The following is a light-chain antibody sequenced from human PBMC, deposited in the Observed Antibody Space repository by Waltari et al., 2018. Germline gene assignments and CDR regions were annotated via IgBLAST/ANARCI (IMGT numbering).Light chain of an antibody. CDR1: QSVSGSY. Sequence: EIVLTQSPGTLSLSPGERATLSCRVSQSVSGSYLAWYQQKPGQAPRLLIYGASSRAPGVPDRFGGSGSGTDFTLTISRLEPEDFAVYYCQQYGNSPRYTFGQGTKLEIK. CDR3: QQYGNSPRYT. V-gene: IGKV3-20*01. J-gene: IGKJ2*01. CDR2: GAS.